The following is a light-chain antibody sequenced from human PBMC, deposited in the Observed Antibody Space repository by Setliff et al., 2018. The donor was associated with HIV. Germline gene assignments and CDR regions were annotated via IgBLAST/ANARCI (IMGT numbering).Light chain of an antibody. CDR2: DVS. CDR1: SSDVGGYNY. V-gene: IGLV2-14*03. CDR3: SSYATSSIPYV. Sequence: SVLTQPASVSGSPGQSITISCTGTSSDVGGYNYVSWYQQHPGEAPKLMIYDVSIRPSGVSNRFSGSKSGNTASLTISGLQAEDEANYYYSSYATSSIPYVFGTGTKVTVL. J-gene: IGLJ1*01.